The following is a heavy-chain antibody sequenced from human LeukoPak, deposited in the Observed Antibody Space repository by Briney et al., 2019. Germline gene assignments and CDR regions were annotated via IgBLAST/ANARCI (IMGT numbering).Heavy chain of an antibody. CDR2: IYSGGST. Sequence: PEGSLRLSCAASGFTVSSNYMSWVRQAPGKGLEWVSVIYSGGSTYYADSVKGRFTISRDNSKNTLYLQMNSLRAEDTAMYYCARDGRIAVAGFYYYYGMDVWGQGTTVTVSS. D-gene: IGHD6-19*01. J-gene: IGHJ6*02. CDR3: ARDGRIAVAGFYYYYGMDV. V-gene: IGHV3-53*01. CDR1: GFTVSSNY.